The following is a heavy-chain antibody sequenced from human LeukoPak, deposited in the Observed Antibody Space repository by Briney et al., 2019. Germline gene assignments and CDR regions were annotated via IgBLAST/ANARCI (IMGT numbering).Heavy chain of an antibody. J-gene: IGHJ4*02. CDR2: ISSSSSTI. CDR1: GFTFSSYS. Sequence: GGSLRLSCAASGFTFSSYSMNWVRQAPGKGLEWVSYISSSSSTIYYADSVKGRFTISRDNAKNSLYLQMNSLRDEDTAVYYCAREVAYYDSNYFDYWGQGTLVTASS. CDR3: AREVAYYDSNYFDY. D-gene: IGHD3-22*01. V-gene: IGHV3-48*02.